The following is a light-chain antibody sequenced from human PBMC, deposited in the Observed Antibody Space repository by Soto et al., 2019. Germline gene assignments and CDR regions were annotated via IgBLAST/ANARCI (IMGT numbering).Light chain of an antibody. CDR3: LKYGRSPGWT. CDR2: AAS. V-gene: IGKV3-20*01. Sequence: EIGLTQSPGTLSLSPGERATLSCRASQSVSSDFLAWYQQKPGQAPRLLIYAASSRASGIPDRFSGSGSETEFTLTISRLEPEDFAVYYCLKYGRSPGWTFGQGTKVDIK. CDR1: QSVSSDF. J-gene: IGKJ1*01.